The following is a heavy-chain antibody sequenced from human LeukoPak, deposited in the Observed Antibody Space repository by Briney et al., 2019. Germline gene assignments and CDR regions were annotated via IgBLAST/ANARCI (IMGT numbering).Heavy chain of an antibody. CDR2: INHSGST. CDR3: ARNRMVAPFDY. CDR1: GGSFSGYY. V-gene: IGHV4-34*01. J-gene: IGHJ4*02. Sequence: PSETLSLTCAVYGGSFSGYYWSWIRQPPGKGLEWIGEINHSGSTNYNPSLKSRVTISVDTSKNQFSLKLSSVTAADTAVYYCARNRMVAPFDYWGQGTLVTVSS. D-gene: IGHD5-12*01.